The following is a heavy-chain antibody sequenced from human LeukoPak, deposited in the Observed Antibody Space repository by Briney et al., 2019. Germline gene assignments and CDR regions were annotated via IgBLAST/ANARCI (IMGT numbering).Heavy chain of an antibody. Sequence: GGSLRLSCAASGFTFSSYTFSTYAMSWVRQAPGEGLEWVSAGSGSGASTSYADPAKGRYTISRDNSKNTLNLQMNGQRTGDTAEYYCAKGVEDSGIYYYGYMDVWGKGTTVTVSS. CDR2: GSGSGAST. CDR1: GFTFSSYTFSTYA. CDR3: AKGVEDSGIYYYGYMDV. D-gene: IGHD1-14*01. J-gene: IGHJ6*03. V-gene: IGHV3-23*01.